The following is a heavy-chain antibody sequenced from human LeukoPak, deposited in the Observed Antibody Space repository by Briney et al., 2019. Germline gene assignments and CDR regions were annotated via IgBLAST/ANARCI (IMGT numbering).Heavy chain of an antibody. Sequence: PSETLSLTCTVSGGSIRSYYWSWIRQPPGKGLEWIGDIYYSGSTNYNPSPKSRVTISVGTSKNQFSLKLSSVTAADTAVYYCARMGPYDSSGYYYDWYFDLWGRGTLVTVSS. CDR3: ARMGPYDSSGYYYDWYFDL. J-gene: IGHJ2*01. CDR2: IYYSGST. V-gene: IGHV4-59*01. D-gene: IGHD3-22*01. CDR1: GGSIRSYY.